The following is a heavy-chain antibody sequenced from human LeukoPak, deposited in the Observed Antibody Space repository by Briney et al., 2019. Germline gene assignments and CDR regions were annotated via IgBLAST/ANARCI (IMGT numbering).Heavy chain of an antibody. Sequence: PGGSLRLSCAASGFTVSSNYMSWVRQAPGKGLEWVSVIYSGGSTYYADSVKGRFTISRHNSKSTLYLQMSSLRAEDTAVYYCARGTSGSYSDAFDIWGQGTMVTVSS. J-gene: IGHJ3*02. CDR2: IYSGGST. D-gene: IGHD1-26*01. V-gene: IGHV3-53*04. CDR1: GFTVSSNY. CDR3: ARGTSGSYSDAFDI.